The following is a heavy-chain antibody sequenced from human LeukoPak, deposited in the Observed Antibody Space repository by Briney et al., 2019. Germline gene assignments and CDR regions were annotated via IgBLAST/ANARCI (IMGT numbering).Heavy chain of an antibody. D-gene: IGHD3-22*01. Sequence: ASVKVSCKASGGTFSTYVISWVRQASGQGLEWMGGITPIFGTAKYAQKFQGRVTITADESTSTAYMELSSLRSGDTAVYYCARDAAIYDSSGYYYLWWGQGTLVTVSS. V-gene: IGHV1-69*01. CDR2: ITPIFGTA. CDR1: GGTFSTYV. J-gene: IGHJ4*02. CDR3: ARDAAIYDSSGYYYLW.